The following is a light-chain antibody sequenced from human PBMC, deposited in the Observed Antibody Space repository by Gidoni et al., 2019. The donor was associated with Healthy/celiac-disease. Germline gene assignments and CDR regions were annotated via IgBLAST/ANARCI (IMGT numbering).Light chain of an antibody. Sequence: DIVMTHSPLSLHVTPGEPASISCRSSQSLLHSNGYNYLDWYRQKPGQSPQLLIYLGSNRASGVPDRFSGSGSGTDFTLKISRVEAEDVGVYYCMQALQTPLTFGGGTKVEIK. CDR2: LGS. J-gene: IGKJ4*01. CDR3: MQALQTPLT. V-gene: IGKV2-28*01. CDR1: QSLLHSNGYNY.